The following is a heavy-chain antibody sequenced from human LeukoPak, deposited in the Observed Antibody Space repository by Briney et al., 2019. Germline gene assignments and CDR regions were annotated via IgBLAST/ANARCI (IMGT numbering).Heavy chain of an antibody. CDR1: GGTFSSYA. D-gene: IGHD6-13*01. CDR3: EREGITAPGTNWFDP. V-gene: IGHV1-69*13. CDR2: IIPIFGTA. Sequence: ASVKVSCKASGGTFSSYAISWVRQAPGQGLEWMGGIIPIFGTANYAQKFQGRVTITADESTSTAYMELSRLRSGDTAVYYCEREGITAPGTNWFDPWGQGTLVTVSS. J-gene: IGHJ5*02.